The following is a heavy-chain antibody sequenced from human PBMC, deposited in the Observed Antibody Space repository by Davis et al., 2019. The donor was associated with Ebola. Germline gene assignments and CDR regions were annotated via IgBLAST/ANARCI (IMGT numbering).Heavy chain of an antibody. D-gene: IGHD4-17*01. CDR1: GGSISSGDYY. CDR2: IYYSGST. J-gene: IGHJ3*02. V-gene: IGHV4-30-4*01. Sequence: MPSETLSLTCTVSGGSISSGDYYWSWIRQPPGKGLEWIGYIYYSGSTNYNPSLKSRVTISVDTSKNQFSLKLSSVTAADTAVYYCARGGYGEDAFDIWGQGTMVTVSS. CDR3: ARGGYGEDAFDI.